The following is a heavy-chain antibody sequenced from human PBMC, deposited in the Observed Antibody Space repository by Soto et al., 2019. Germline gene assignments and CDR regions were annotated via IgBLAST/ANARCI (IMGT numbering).Heavy chain of an antibody. CDR2: IIPILGIA. CDR3: ARVGSEGYSRGY. Sequence: QVQLVQSGAEVKKPGSSVKVSCKASGGTFSSYTISWVRQAPGQGLEWMGRIIPILGIANYAQKFQGRVTITADKSTSTAYMELSSLRSEDTAVYYCARVGSEGYSRGYWGQGTLVTVSS. J-gene: IGHJ4*02. CDR1: GGTFSSYT. V-gene: IGHV1-69*02. D-gene: IGHD5-18*01.